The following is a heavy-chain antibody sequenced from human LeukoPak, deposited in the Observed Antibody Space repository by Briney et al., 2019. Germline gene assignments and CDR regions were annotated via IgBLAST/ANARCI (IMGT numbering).Heavy chain of an antibody. CDR1: GGSISNDY. CDR3: ASVPFAAAAFDS. J-gene: IGHJ4*02. D-gene: IGHD6-13*01. V-gene: IGHV4-4*07. CDR2: IHTRGST. Sequence: SETLSLTCTVSGGSISNDYWSWILQPAGKGLELIVRIHTRGSTNYNPFLESRVTISIDTSNNQSSLSLTSVTAADTAGYYCASVPFAAAAFDSWGQGTLVTVSS.